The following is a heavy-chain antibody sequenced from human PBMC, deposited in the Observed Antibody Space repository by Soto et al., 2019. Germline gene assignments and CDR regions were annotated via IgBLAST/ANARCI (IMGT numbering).Heavy chain of an antibody. V-gene: IGHV3-15*01. CDR2: IKSKTDGGTT. CDR1: GFTFSNAW. J-gene: IGHJ3*01. Sequence: PGGSLRLSCAASGFTFSNAWMSWVRQAPGKGLEWVGRIKSKTDGGTTDYAAPVKGRFTISRDDSKNTLYLQMNSLKTEDTAVYYCTTVLLPNWHDPDIDFWGQGIRVNV. CDR3: TTVLLPNWHDPDIDF. D-gene: IGHD1-1*01.